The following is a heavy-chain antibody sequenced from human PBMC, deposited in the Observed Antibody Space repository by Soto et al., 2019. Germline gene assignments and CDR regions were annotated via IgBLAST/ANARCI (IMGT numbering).Heavy chain of an antibody. CDR2: IYSSGST. CDR3: ARDNILGILDGGMDV. V-gene: IGHV4-30-4*01. D-gene: IGHD3-3*01. CDR1: GGSISSGDYY. Sequence: PSETLSLTCTVSGGSISSGDYYWSWMRQPPGKGLEWIGYIYSSGSTYYNTSIKSRVTISVDTSKNQFALKLSAVTAADTAVYYCARDNILGILDGGMDVWGQGTTVTVSS. J-gene: IGHJ6*02.